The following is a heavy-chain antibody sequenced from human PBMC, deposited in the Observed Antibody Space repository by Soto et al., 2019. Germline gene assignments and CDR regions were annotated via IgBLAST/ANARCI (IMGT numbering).Heavy chain of an antibody. CDR2: IIPILGIA. CDR1: GGTFSSYT. Sequence: QVQLVQSGAEVKKPGSSVKVSCKASGGTFSSYTISWVRQAPGQGLEWIGRIIPILGIANYAQKFQGRVTITADKSTSTAYMELSSLRSEDTAVYYCARDLGGLYTFDYWGQGTLVTVSS. J-gene: IGHJ4*02. CDR3: ARDLGGLYTFDY. V-gene: IGHV1-69*08. D-gene: IGHD3-16*01.